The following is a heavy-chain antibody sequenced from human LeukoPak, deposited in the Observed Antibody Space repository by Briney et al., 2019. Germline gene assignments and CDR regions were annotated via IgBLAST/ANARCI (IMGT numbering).Heavy chain of an antibody. CDR2: ISGSGGST. V-gene: IGHV3-23*01. J-gene: IGHJ5*02. Sequence: PGGSLRLSCAASGFTFSSYAMSWVRQAPGKGLEWVSAISGSGGSTYYADSVKGRFTISRDNSKSTLYLQMNSLRAEDTAVYYCAKGPGRNDSSGYYYGWFDPWGQGTLVTVSS. CDR3: AKGPGRNDSSGYYYGWFDP. D-gene: IGHD3-22*01. CDR1: GFTFSSYA.